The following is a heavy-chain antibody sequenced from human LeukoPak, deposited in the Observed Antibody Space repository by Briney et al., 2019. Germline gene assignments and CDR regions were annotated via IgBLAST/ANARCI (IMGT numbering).Heavy chain of an antibody. CDR3: AREGAPQLSAYFYH. CDR2: INPNTGGT. V-gene: IGHV1-2*02. D-gene: IGHD1-1*01. J-gene: IGHJ4*02. CDR1: GYTFTAYY. Sequence: GASVKVSCKASGYTFTAYYFHWVRRAPGQGLEWMGWINPNTGGTNFAQRFQGRVTMTRDTSINTAYMELSSLRSDDTAMYYCAREGAPQLSAYFYHWGQGTLVTVSS.